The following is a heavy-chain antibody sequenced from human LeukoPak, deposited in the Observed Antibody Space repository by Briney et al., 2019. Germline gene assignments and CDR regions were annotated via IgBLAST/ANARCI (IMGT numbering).Heavy chain of an antibody. CDR1: GYTFTIYG. CDR3: ARVMVVATYLTPDDY. D-gene: IGHD5-12*01. V-gene: IGHV1-18*01. Sequence: GASVTVSFTASGYTFTIYGISWVRQAPGQGGGGMGWISAYNGNTTSAQKLQGRVTMTTDTSTSTAYMELRSLRSDDTAVYYCARVMVVATYLTPDDYWGQGTLVTVSS. J-gene: IGHJ4*02. CDR2: ISAYNGNT.